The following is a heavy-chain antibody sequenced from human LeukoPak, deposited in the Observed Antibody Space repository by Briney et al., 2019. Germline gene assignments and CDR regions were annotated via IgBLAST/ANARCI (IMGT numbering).Heavy chain of an antibody. V-gene: IGHV3-7*02. CDR3: ASITGSYTSYYFDY. J-gene: IGHJ4*02. CDR1: GFTFSSYW. Sequence: PGGSLRLSCAASGFTFSSYWMSWVRQAPGKGLEWVANIKHDGGEKYYVDSVKGRFTISRDNAKNSLYLQMNSLRAEDTAVYYCASITGSYTSYYFDYWGQGTLVTVSS. CDR2: IKHDGGEK. D-gene: IGHD1-26*01.